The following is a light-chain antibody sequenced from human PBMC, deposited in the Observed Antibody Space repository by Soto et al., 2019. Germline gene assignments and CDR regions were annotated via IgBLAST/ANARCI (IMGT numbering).Light chain of an antibody. V-gene: IGKV2-30*01. CDR3: MQGSHWPRT. CDR1: QSLVNSDGNTY. J-gene: IGKJ1*01. CDR2: KVS. Sequence: EVVMTQSPLSLPVTLGQPASISCRSSQSLVNSDGNTYLNWFQQRPGQSPRRLIYKVSNRDSGVQDRFRGSGSGTDFTLKISRVEAEDVGVYYCMQGSHWPRTFGQGTKVEIK.